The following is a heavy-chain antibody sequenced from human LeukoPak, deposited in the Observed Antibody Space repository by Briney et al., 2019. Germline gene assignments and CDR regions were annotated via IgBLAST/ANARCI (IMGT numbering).Heavy chain of an antibody. J-gene: IGHJ3*02. CDR2: INPKTGGT. D-gene: IGHD2-8*01. V-gene: IGHV1-2*02. CDR1: GYAFIPYY. Sequence: ASVKVSCKASGYAFIPYYLHWVRQAPGQGLEWIGWINPKTGGTHYAQEFQDRVSMTRDTSISTAYLGLSRLRSDDTAVYYCAKYDATERLYTSGVAGRFAFDIWGQGTLVTVSS. CDR3: AKYDATERLYTSGVAGRFAFDI.